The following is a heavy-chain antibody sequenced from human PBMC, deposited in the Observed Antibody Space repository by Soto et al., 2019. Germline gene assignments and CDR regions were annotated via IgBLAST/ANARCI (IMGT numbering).Heavy chain of an antibody. V-gene: IGHV1-18*01. CDR2: ISAYNGNT. CDR1: GYTFTSYG. Sequence: QVQLVQSGAEVKKPGASVKVSCKASGYTFTSYGISWVRQAPGQGLEWMGWISAYNGNTNYAQKLQGRVTMTTDTSTSTAYVELRSLRSDDTAVYYCARGRRLDDYGDPNWFDPWGQGTLVTVSS. J-gene: IGHJ5*02. D-gene: IGHD4-17*01. CDR3: ARGRRLDDYGDPNWFDP.